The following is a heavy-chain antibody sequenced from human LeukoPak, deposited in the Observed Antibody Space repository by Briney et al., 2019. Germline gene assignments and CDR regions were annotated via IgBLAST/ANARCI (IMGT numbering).Heavy chain of an antibody. J-gene: IGHJ4*02. CDR1: GYTFTSYD. V-gene: IGHV1-8*01. CDR2: MNPNSGST. CDR3: ARGPMTTVRPIDY. Sequence: GASVKVSCKASGYTFTSYDINWVRQATGQWLEWMGWMNPNSGSTGYAQKFQGRVTMTRNTSISTAYMELSSLRSEDTAVYYCARGPMTTVRPIDYWGQGTLVTVSS. D-gene: IGHD4-17*01.